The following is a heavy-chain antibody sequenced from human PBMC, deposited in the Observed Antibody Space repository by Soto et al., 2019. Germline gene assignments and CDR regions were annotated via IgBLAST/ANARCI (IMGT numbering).Heavy chain of an antibody. D-gene: IGHD5-12*01. J-gene: IGHJ4*02. Sequence: EVHLVESGGGLVEPGGSLRLSCAASGFAFTDAWMNWVRQAPGKGLEWVGRIKSSSGGGTTDYAAPVTGRFIISRDDSTNTLFLRMSSLRTEDTAVYYCAVPTSGYQGSFDYWGQGTLVTVSS. CDR1: GFAFTDAW. CDR2: IKSSSGGGTT. V-gene: IGHV3-15*07. CDR3: AVPTSGYQGSFDY.